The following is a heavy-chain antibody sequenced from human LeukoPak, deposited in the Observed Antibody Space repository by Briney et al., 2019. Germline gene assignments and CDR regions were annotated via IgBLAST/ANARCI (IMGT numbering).Heavy chain of an antibody. D-gene: IGHD4-17*01. Sequence: SGTLSLTCAVSGGSISSSNWWSWVRQPPGKGLEWIGEIYHSGSTNYNPSLKSRVTISVDKSKNQFSLKLSSVTAADTAVYYCASPQDTVTTPLLVYWGQGTLVTVSS. J-gene: IGHJ4*02. CDR3: ASPQDTVTTPLLVY. V-gene: IGHV4-4*02. CDR2: IYHSGST. CDR1: GGSISSSNW.